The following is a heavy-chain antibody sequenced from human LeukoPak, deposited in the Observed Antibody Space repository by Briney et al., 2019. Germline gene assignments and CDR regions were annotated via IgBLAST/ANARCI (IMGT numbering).Heavy chain of an antibody. J-gene: IGHJ3*02. D-gene: IGHD2-15*01. V-gene: IGHV4-34*01. CDR3: ASDRIEVDAFDI. Sequence: SETLSLTCAVYGGSFSGYYWSWIRQPPGKGLEWIGEINHSGSTNYNPSLKSRVTISVDTSKNQFSLKLSSVTAADTAVYYCASDRIEVDAFDIWGQGTMVTVSS. CDR2: INHSGST. CDR1: GGSFSGYY.